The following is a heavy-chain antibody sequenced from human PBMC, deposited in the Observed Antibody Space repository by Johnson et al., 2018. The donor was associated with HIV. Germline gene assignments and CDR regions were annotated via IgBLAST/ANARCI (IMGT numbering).Heavy chain of an antibody. V-gene: IGHV3-30-3*01. Sequence: QVQLVESGGGVVQPGRSLRLSCAASGFTFSSYAMHWVRQAPGKGLEWVAVISYDGSNEYYADSVKGRFTLSRDNSKNTLNLQINSLSAEDTARYYCAREMTTGAFDIWGQGTMVTVSS. D-gene: IGHD1-14*01. CDR1: GFTFSSYA. J-gene: IGHJ3*02. CDR2: ISYDGSNE. CDR3: AREMTTGAFDI.